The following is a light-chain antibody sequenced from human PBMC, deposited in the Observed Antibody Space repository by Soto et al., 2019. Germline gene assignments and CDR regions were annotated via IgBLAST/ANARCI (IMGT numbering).Light chain of an antibody. CDR1: QSISSR. Sequence: DIQMTQSPSSLSASVGDRVTITCRASQSISSRLAWYQLKPGKAPKLLISDASNLERGVPSTFSGSGSGTEFTLTISTLQPDDFATYYCQQYTGYSRTFGQGSKV. V-gene: IGKV1-5*01. J-gene: IGKJ1*01. CDR2: DAS. CDR3: QQYTGYSRT.